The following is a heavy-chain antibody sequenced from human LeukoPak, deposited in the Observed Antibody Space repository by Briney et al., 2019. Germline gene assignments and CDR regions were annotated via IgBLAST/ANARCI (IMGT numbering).Heavy chain of an antibody. CDR2: IKSKTDGGTT. CDR1: GFTFSNAW. V-gene: IGHV3-15*01. J-gene: IGHJ3*02. Sequence: GSLRLSCAASGFTFSNAWMSWVRQAPGKGLEWVGRIKSKTDGGTTDYAAPVKGRFTISRDDSKNTLYLQMNSLKTEDTAVYYCTTDYGDYASIDAFDIWGQGTMVTVSS. CDR3: TTDYGDYASIDAFDI. D-gene: IGHD4-17*01.